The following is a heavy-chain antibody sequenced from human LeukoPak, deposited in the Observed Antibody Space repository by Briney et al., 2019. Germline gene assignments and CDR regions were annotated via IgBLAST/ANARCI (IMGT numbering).Heavy chain of an antibody. D-gene: IGHD3-22*01. V-gene: IGHV3-21*01. J-gene: IGHJ3*02. CDR3: ARDSSGYYQNAFDI. Sequence: GGSLRLSCAASGFTFSSYSMNWVRQAPGKGLEWVSPISSSSSYIYYADSVKSRFTISRDNAKNSLYLQMNSLRAEDTAVYYCARDSSGYYQNAFDIWGQGTMVTVSS. CDR2: ISSSSSYI. CDR1: GFTFSSYS.